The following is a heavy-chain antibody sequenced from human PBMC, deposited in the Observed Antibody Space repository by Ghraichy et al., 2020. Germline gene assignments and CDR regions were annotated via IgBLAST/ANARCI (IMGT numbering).Heavy chain of an antibody. CDR1: GFTVSSNY. CDR3: ARVLGIQLWAVDI. CDR2: IYSGGST. Sequence: GESLNISCAASGFTVSSNYMSWVRQAPGKGLEWVSVIYSGGSTYYADSVKGRFTISRDNSKNTLYLQLNSLRAEDTAVYYCARVLGIQLWAVDIWGQGTMVTVSS. D-gene: IGHD5-18*01. V-gene: IGHV3-53*01. J-gene: IGHJ3*02.